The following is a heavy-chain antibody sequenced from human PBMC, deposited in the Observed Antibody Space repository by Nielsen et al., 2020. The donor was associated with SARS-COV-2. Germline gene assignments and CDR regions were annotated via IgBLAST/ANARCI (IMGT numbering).Heavy chain of an antibody. CDR1: GYTFTGYY. D-gene: IGHD3-10*01. V-gene: IGHV1-2*02. CDR3: ARGSGRIDY. J-gene: IGHJ4*02. CDR2: INPNSGGT. Sequence: ASVKVSCKASGYTFTGYYMHWVRQAPGQGLEWMGWINPNSGGTNYAQKFQGRVTMTRNTSISTAYMELSSLRSEDTAVYYCARGSGRIDYWGQGTLVTVSS.